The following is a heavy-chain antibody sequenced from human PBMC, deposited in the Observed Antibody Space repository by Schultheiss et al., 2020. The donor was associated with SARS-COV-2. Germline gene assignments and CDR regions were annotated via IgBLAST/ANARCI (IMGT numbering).Heavy chain of an antibody. CDR3: ARGAAMDY. D-gene: IGHD5-18*01. CDR2: IYYSGNT. V-gene: IGHV4-31*03. Sequence: SETLSLTCTVSGGSINSGPYCWSWIRQHPGKGLEWIGYIYYSGNTYYNPSLQSRVTISVDTSKNQFSLKLSSVTAADTAVYYCARGAAMDYWGQGTLVTVSS. CDR1: GGSINSGPYC. J-gene: IGHJ4*02.